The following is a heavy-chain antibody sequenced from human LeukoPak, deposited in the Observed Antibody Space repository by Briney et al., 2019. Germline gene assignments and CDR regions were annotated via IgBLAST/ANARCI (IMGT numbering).Heavy chain of an antibody. CDR2: IYHSGST. J-gene: IGHJ6*04. CDR3: ARGRGGGMVDV. V-gene: IGHV4-30-2*01. Sequence: PSETLSLTCTVSGGSISSGGYYWSWIRQPPGKGLEWIGYIYHSGSTYYNPSLKSRVTISVDRSKNQFSLKLSSVTAADTAVYYCARGRGGGMVDVWGKGTTVTVSS. CDR1: GGSISSGGYY. D-gene: IGHD3-16*01.